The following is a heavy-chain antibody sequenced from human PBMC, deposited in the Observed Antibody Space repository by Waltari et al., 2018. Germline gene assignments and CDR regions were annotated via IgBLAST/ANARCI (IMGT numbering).Heavy chain of an antibody. D-gene: IGHD3-22*01. V-gene: IGHV3-9*01. CDR2: ISWNSGSI. Sequence: EVQLVESGGGLIQPGGSLRLSCAASGFTFDDYAMHWVRQAPGKGLEWVSGISWNSGSIGYADSVKGRFTISRDNAKNSLYLQMNSLRAEDTALYYCAKDWGYYDSSGYYSYWGQGTLVTVSS. CDR1: GFTFDDYA. J-gene: IGHJ4*02. CDR3: AKDWGYYDSSGYYSY.